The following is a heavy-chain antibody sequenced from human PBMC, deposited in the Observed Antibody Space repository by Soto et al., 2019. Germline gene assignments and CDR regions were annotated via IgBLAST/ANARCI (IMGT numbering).Heavy chain of an antibody. V-gene: IGHV1-69*06. D-gene: IGHD2-21*01. CDR1: GGTFSSYA. Sequence: SSVKFSCKASGGTFSSYAISWVRQAPGQGLEWMGGIIPIFGTANYAQKFQGRVTITADKSTSTAYMELSSLRSEDTAVYYCARFVGYSRLAIDSSGQGTPVTVSS. CDR2: IIPIFGTA. CDR3: ARFVGYSRLAIDS. J-gene: IGHJ4*02.